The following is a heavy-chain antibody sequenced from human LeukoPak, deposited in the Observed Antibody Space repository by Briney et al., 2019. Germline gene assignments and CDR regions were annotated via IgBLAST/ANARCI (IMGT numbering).Heavy chain of an antibody. J-gene: IGHJ5*02. Sequence: GGSLRLSCAASGFDLNTYEMNWVRQAPGKGLEWIADITISGHTKNYADSVKGRFAISRDNAGTSLYLQMNSLRVEDTGVYYCARGDPHADLWGQGTLVTVSS. CDR1: GFDLNTYE. V-gene: IGHV3-48*03. CDR2: ITISGHTK. CDR3: ARGDPHADL.